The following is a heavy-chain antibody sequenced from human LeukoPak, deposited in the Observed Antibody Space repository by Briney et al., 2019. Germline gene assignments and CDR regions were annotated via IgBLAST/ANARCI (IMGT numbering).Heavy chain of an antibody. CDR3: AKGRCSGGSCYGRGFDY. J-gene: IGHJ4*02. CDR2: LSGSGGST. D-gene: IGHD2-15*01. CDR1: GFTFDTYA. V-gene: IGHV3-23*01. Sequence: GGSLRLSCAASGFTFDTYAMSWVRQAPGKGLEWVSGLSGSGGSTYYADSVKGRFTISRDNAKNTLYLQMNSLRAEDTAVYYCAKGRCSGGSCYGRGFDYWGQGTLVTVSS.